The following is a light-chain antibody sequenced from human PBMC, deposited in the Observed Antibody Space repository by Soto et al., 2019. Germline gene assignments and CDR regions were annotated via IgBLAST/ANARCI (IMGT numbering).Light chain of an antibody. V-gene: IGKV1-5*03. CDR3: QQYYSTPK. Sequence: IQMTHSPSTLSGSVGDRVTITCRASQTISSWLAWYQQEPGKAPKLLIYKASTLKSGVPSRFSGSGSGTEFTLTISSLQAEDVAVYYCQQYYSTPKFGQGTKVDIK. J-gene: IGKJ1*01. CDR1: QTISSW. CDR2: KAS.